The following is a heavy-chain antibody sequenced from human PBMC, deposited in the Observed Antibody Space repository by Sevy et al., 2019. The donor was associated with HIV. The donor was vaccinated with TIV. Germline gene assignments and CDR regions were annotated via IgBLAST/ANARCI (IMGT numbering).Heavy chain of an antibody. Sequence: SETLSLTCTVSGGSISSGGYYWSWIRQHPGKGLEWIGYIYYSGSTYYNPSLKSRVTISVDTSKNKFFLKLSFGTAADTAVYYCAREGIGYCSGGSCYSTYYFGMDVWGQGTTVTVSS. D-gene: IGHD2-15*01. V-gene: IGHV4-31*03. CDR1: GGSISSGGYY. J-gene: IGHJ6*02. CDR2: IYYSGST. CDR3: AREGIGYCSGGSCYSTYYFGMDV.